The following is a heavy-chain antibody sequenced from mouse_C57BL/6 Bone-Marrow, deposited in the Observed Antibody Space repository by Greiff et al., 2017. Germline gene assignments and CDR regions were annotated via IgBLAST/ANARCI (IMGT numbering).Heavy chain of an antibody. J-gene: IGHJ2*01. CDR1: GYTFTDHT. D-gene: IGHD2-4*01. CDR3: TRSITTGRGYYFGY. CDR2: IYPRDGST. Sequence: VKLQESDAELVKPGASVKISCKASGYTFTDHTIHWMKQRPEQGLEWIGYIYPRDGSTKYNEKFKGKATLTADKSSSTAYMQLNSLTSEDSAVYLCTRSITTGRGYYFGYWGQGTTRTGSS. V-gene: IGHV1-78*01.